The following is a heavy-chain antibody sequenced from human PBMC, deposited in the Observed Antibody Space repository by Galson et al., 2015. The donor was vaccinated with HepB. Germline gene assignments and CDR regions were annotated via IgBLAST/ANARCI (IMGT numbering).Heavy chain of an antibody. V-gene: IGHV3-66*01. D-gene: IGHD6-19*01. CDR2: IYSGGST. CDR3: ARDLGAVAALSPQ. Sequence: SLRLSCAASGFTVNSNYMSWVRQAPGKGLEWVSVIYSGGSTYYADSVKGRFTISRDNSKNTLYLQMNSLRAEDTAVYYCARDLGAVAALSPQWGQGTLVTVSS. CDR1: GFTVNSNY. J-gene: IGHJ4*02.